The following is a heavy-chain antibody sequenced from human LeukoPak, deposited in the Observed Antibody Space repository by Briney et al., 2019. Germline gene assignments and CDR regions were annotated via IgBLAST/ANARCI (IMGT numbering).Heavy chain of an antibody. D-gene: IGHD3-16*01. V-gene: IGHV4-4*02. Sequence: SETLSLTCAVSGDSITSCKRCSWVRQSPEKGLEWIGEIYHSGTTNYNPSLKSRVTISVDKSKNQFSLNLSSVTAADTAVYYCASGSHAVTTHFDYWGQGTLVTVSS. CDR2: IYHSGTT. J-gene: IGHJ4*02. CDR3: ASGSHAVTTHFDY. CDR1: GDSITSCKR.